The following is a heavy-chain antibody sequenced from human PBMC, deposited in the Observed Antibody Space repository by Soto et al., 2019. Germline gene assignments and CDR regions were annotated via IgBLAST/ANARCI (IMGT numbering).Heavy chain of an antibody. Sequence: QITLKESGPTLVKPTQTLTLTCTFSGFSLTTSGVGVGWIRQPPGKALEWLAFIYWDDDKRYSPSLKTRLTITKDTAKTEVGLTMTNVYPVDTATYDCSHRRLGSPAGAMVVLGQGTTVIVSS. D-gene: IGHD1-26*01. CDR2: IYWDDDK. J-gene: IGHJ6*02. CDR3: SHRRLGSPAGAMVV. V-gene: IGHV2-5*02. CDR1: GFSLTTSGVG.